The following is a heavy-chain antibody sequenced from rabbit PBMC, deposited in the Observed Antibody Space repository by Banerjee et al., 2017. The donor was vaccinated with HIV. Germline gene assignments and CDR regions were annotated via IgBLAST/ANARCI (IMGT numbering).Heavy chain of an antibody. CDR3: ARNANGGWDL. V-gene: IGHV1S45*01. J-gene: IGHJ4*01. CDR1: GFSFSDKAV. CDR2: INAVTGRA. Sequence: QEQLLESGGGLVKPEGSLKLSCTASGFSFSDKAVMCWVRQAPGKGLEWIACINAVTGRAVYASWAKGRFTFSKTSSTTVTLQMNSLTPADTATYFCARNANGGWDLWGPGTLVTVS. D-gene: IGHD4-1*01.